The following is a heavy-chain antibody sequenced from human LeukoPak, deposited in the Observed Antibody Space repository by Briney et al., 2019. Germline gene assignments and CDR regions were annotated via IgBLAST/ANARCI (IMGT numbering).Heavy chain of an antibody. CDR1: GGSISNYY. CDR2: IYYSGST. Sequence: PSETLSLTCTVSGGSISNYYWSWIRQPPGKGLEWIGYIYYSGSTNYNPSLKSRVTISVDTSKNQFSLKLSSVTAADTAVYYCARGRLGATYWGQGTLVTVSS. CDR3: ARGRLGATY. J-gene: IGHJ4*02. V-gene: IGHV4-59*01. D-gene: IGHD1-26*01.